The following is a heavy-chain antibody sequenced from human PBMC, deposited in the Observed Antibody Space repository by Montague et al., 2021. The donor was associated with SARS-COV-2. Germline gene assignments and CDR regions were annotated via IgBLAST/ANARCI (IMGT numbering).Heavy chain of an antibody. V-gene: IGHV2-70*01. D-gene: IGHD5-18*01. CDR2: IDWDDDK. Sequence: PALVTPTQTLTLTCTFSGFSLTTSGVSVGWMRQPPGKAPEWLALIDWDDDKFYTSSLRTRLTISKDTSKNLVVLTMTNMDPVDTATYYCALETPMVTFLAWGQGTLVTVSS. CDR3: ALETPMVTFLA. J-gene: IGHJ5*02. CDR1: GFSLTTSGVS.